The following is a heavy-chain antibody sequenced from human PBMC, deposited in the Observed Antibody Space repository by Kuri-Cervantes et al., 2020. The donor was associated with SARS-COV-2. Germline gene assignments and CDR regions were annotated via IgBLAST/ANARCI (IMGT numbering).Heavy chain of an antibody. D-gene: IGHD1-26*01. CDR3: ARNSGSPVY. V-gene: IGHV3-11*01. CDR1: GFNFGDYA. J-gene: IGHJ4*02. CDR2: IISSGSTI. Sequence: AGSLRLSCTASGFNFGDYAISWVRQAPGKGLEWVSYIISSGSTIYYEDSEKRRFTISRDHAKNSLHLQMNSQRAEDTAVYYCARNSGSPVYWGQGTLVTVSS.